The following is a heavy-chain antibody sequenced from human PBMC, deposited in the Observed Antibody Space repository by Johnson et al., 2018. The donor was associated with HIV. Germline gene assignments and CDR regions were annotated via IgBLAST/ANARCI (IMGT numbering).Heavy chain of an antibody. D-gene: IGHD4-17*01. V-gene: IGHV3-30*18. J-gene: IGHJ3*02. CDR2: ITYDGTKK. CDR3: AKTRTTVTTIDAFDI. Sequence: QVQLVESGGGVVQPGRSLRVSCGASGFTFSSYDMHWVRQAPGKGLEWVAVITYDGTKKYFADSVKGRFNISRDNSKNTLYLQMNSLRAEDTAVYYCAKTRTTVTTIDAFDIWGQGTMVTVSS. CDR1: GFTFSSYD.